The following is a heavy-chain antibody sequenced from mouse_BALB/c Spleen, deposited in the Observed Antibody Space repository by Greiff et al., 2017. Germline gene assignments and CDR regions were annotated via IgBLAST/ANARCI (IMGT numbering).Heavy chain of an antibody. CDR3: ARFTMITARAYAMDY. CDR2: ISYSGST. Sequence: EVKLVESGPGLVKPSQSLSLTCTVTGYSITSDYAWNWIRQFPGNKLEWMGYISYSGSTSYNPSLKSRISITRDTSKNQFFLQLNSVTTEDTATYYCARFTMITARAYAMDYWGQGTSVTVSS. J-gene: IGHJ4*01. V-gene: IGHV3-2*02. D-gene: IGHD2-4*01. CDR1: GYSITSDYA.